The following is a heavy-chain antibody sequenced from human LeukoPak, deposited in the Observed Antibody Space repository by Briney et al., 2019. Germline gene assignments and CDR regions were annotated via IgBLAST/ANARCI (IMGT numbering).Heavy chain of an antibody. CDR3: TTGLLFQYYYYYGMDV. Sequence: GGSLRLSCAASGFTFSNAWMSWVRQAPGKGLEWVGRIKSKTDGGTTDYAAPVKGRFTISRDDSKNTLYLQMNSLKTEDTAVYYCTTGLLFQYYYYYGMDVWGQGTTVTVSS. J-gene: IGHJ6*02. V-gene: IGHV3-15*01. D-gene: IGHD2-21*01. CDR2: IKSKTDGGTT. CDR1: GFTFSNAW.